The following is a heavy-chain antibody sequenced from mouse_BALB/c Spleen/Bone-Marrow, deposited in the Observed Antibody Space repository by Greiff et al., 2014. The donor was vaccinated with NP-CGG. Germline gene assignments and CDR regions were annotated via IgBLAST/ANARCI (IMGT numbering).Heavy chain of an antibody. CDR3: ARKGYTGYFDV. J-gene: IGHJ1*01. CDR2: IWSGGGT. CDR1: GFSLTTYG. D-gene: IGHD1-1*01. Sequence: VQLQQSGPGLVKPSQSLSITCTVSGFSLTTYGLHWVRQSPGKGLEWLGVIWSGGGTDYNAAFISRLIITKDNSKSQVFFKMNSLRTNDTAMYYCARKGYTGYFDVWGAGTTVTVSS. V-gene: IGHV2-2*02.